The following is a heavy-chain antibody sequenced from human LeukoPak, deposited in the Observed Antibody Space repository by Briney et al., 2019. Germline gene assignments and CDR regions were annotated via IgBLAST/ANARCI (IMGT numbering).Heavy chain of an antibody. J-gene: IGHJ4*02. V-gene: IGHV3-64*01. Sequence: GGXLRLSCAASGFTFSSYAMHWVRQAPGKGVEYVSDISSNGGSTYYANSVKGRLTIYRDNKKKSLYIQMDRLRAEDRAVYYCAKGYCRGGSCHYYFDYWGQGTLVTVSS. CDR1: GFTFSSYA. CDR3: AKGYCRGGSCHYYFDY. D-gene: IGHD2-15*01. CDR2: ISSNGGST.